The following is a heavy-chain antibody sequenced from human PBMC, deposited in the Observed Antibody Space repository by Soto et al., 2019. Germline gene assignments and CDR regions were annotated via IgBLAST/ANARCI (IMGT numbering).Heavy chain of an antibody. V-gene: IGHV1-3*01. J-gene: IGHJ6*02. D-gene: IGHD2-2*01. Sequence: ASVKVSCKASGYTFTSYAMHWVRQAPGQRLEWMGWINAGNGNTKYSQKFQGRVTITRDTSASTAYMELSSLRSEDTAVYYCARGGGHCSSTSCYYYYYYGMDVWGQGTTVTVPS. CDR2: INAGNGNT. CDR3: ARGGGHCSSTSCYYYYYYGMDV. CDR1: GYTFTSYA.